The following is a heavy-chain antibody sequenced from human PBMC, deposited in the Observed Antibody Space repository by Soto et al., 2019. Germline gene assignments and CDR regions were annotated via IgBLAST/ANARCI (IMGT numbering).Heavy chain of an antibody. CDR2: IIPIFGTA. CDR1: GGTFSSYA. J-gene: IGHJ6*02. V-gene: IGHV1-69*13. D-gene: IGHD3-10*01. Sequence: ASVKVSCKASGGTFSSYAISWVRQAPGQGLEWMGGIIPIFGTANYAQKFQGRVTITADESTSTAYMELSSLRSEDTAVYYCAREGYGSGSYSPPFPYYYYGMDVWGQGPTATVS. CDR3: AREGYGSGSYSPPFPYYYYGMDV.